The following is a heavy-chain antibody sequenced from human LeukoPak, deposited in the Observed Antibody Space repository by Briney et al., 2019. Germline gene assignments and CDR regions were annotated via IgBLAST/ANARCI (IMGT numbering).Heavy chain of an antibody. V-gene: IGHV3-30*18. CDR2: ISYDGSNK. CDR1: GYTFSDHG. Sequence: GRSLRLSCAASGYTFSDHGMHWVRQAPGKGLEWVAVISYDGSNKYYADSVKGRFTISRDNSKNTLYLQMNSLRAEDTAVYYCAKEGKVDIVVVPAAIWGQGTLVTVSS. CDR3: AKEGKVDIVVVPAAI. J-gene: IGHJ4*02. D-gene: IGHD2-2*01.